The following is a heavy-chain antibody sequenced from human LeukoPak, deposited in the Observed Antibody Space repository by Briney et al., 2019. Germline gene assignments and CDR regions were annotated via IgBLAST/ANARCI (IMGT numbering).Heavy chain of an antibody. CDR1: GGTFSSYA. V-gene: IGHV1-69*05. J-gene: IGHJ5*02. CDR3: ARNYVYSSSWYNWFDP. D-gene: IGHD6-13*01. CDR2: LIPIFGTA. Sequence: ASVKVSCKASGGTFSSYAISWVRQAPGQGLEWMGRLIPIFGTANYAQKFQGRVTITTDESTSTAYMELSSLRSEDTAVYYCARNYVYSSSWYNWFDPWGQGTLVTVSS.